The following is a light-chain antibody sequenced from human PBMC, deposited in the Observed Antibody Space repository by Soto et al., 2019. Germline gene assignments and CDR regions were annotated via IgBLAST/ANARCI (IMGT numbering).Light chain of an antibody. CDR1: TSDVGSYDY. CDR2: EVT. J-gene: IGLJ1*01. V-gene: IGLV2-14*01. CDR3: SSYTSTSVFYV. Sequence: QSALTQPASVSGSPGQSITISCTGSTSDVGSYDYVTWFQQYPGKAPKVMIYEVTNRPSGVSHRFSGSKSGNTASLTISGLRVEDEADYFCSSYTSTSVFYVFGTGTKVTVL.